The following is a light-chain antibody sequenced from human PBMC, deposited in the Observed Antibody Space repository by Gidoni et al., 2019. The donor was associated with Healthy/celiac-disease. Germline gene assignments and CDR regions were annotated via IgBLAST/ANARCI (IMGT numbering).Light chain of an antibody. Sequence: QSALTQPASVSGSPGQSITISCTGTSSDVGGYIYVSWYQQHPCKAPKLMIYDVSNRPSGVSNRFAGSKSGNTASLTISGLQAEDEADYYCSSYTSSSTSVVFGGGTKLTVL. J-gene: IGLJ2*01. CDR2: DVS. V-gene: IGLV2-14*01. CDR1: SSDVGGYIY. CDR3: SSYTSSSTSVV.